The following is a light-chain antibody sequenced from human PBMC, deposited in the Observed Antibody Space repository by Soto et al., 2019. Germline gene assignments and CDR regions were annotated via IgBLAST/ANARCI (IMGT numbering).Light chain of an antibody. CDR3: ASWDDSLDVEV. Sequence: QPVLTQPPSASGTPGQRVTISCSGSTSNIGSDTVNWYQQLPGTAPKLLIYRNTQRPSGFPDRFSGSKSGASASLAISGLHSEDEADYYCASWDDSLDVEVFGGGTKLTVL. CDR1: TSNIGSDT. J-gene: IGLJ2*01. V-gene: IGLV1-44*01. CDR2: RNT.